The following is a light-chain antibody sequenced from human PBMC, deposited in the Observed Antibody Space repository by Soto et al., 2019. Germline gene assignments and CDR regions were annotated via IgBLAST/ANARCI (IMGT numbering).Light chain of an antibody. CDR2: EVN. V-gene: IGLV2-23*02. CDR1: SSDVGGYDR. CDR3: CSSVGSPNWV. J-gene: IGLJ3*02. Sequence: QSVLTQPASVSGSPGQSITISCTGTSSDVGGYDRVSWYQQPPGKAPTLMIYEVNKRPSGVSNRFSGSKSGNTASLTISGLQAEDEADYYCCSSVGSPNWVFGGGTQLTVL.